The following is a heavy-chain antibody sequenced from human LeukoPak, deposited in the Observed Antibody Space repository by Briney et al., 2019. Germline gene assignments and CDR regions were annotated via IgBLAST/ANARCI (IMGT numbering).Heavy chain of an antibody. Sequence: SETLSLTCTVSGGSLNNSDYYWDWIRQPPGKGLEWIGGLYHSGTTFSNLSLKGRVTISLDTSNNQFSLKLSSVTAADTAVYYCASLRVGYCSGGSCYFKSWGQGTLVTVSS. CDR3: ASLRVGYCSGGSCYFKS. D-gene: IGHD2-15*01. V-gene: IGHV4-39*07. J-gene: IGHJ4*02. CDR2: LYHSGTT. CDR1: GGSLNNSDYY.